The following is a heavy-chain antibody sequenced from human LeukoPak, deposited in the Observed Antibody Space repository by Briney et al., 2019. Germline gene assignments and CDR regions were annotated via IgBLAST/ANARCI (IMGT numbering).Heavy chain of an antibody. CDR3: AGGAAAGFRGFDP. D-gene: IGHD6-13*01. J-gene: IGHJ5*02. V-gene: IGHV1-2*02. Sequence: ASVKVSCKASGYTFTGYYMHWVRQAPGQGLEWMGWINPNSGGTNYAQKFQGRVTITADKSTSTAYMELSSLRSEDTAVYYCAGGAAAGFRGFDPWGQGTLVTVSS. CDR1: GYTFTGYY. CDR2: INPNSGGT.